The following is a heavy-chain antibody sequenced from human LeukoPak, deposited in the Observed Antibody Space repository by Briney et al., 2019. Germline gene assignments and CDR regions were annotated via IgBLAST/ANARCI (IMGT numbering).Heavy chain of an antibody. CDR2: IRYGGNSN. V-gene: IGHV3-30*02. J-gene: IGHJ4*02. CDR1: GFTFRSYG. CDR3: AREARYGQGFDY. D-gene: IGHD5-18*01. Sequence: PGGSLRLSCAASGFTFRSYGMHWVRQAPGKGLEWVAFIRYGGNSNYYADSVKGRFTISRDNSRSTLYLQMNSLRAEDTAVYYCAREARYGQGFDYWGQGTLVTVSS.